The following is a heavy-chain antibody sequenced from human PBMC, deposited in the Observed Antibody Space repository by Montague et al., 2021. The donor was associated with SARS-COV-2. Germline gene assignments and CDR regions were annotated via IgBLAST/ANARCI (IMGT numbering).Heavy chain of an antibody. CDR1: GFTSSDYS. D-gene: IGHD6-13*01. J-gene: IGHJ5*02. Sequence: SLRLSCAASGFTSSDYSMNWVRQAPGKGLEWVASISASSSYIYYADSLNGRFTISRDNAKNSVYLQMSSLRVEDTAVYYCVRDQSQLRGSSSWYHWGQGTLVTVSS. CDR3: VRDQSQLRGSSSWYH. CDR2: ISASSSYI. V-gene: IGHV3-21*06.